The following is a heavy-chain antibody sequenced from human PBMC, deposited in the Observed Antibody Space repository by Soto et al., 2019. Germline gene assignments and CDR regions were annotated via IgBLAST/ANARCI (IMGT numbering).Heavy chain of an antibody. CDR1: GYTFTSYG. Sequence: QVQLVQSGAEVKKPGASVKVSCKASGYTFTSYGISWVRQAPGQGLEWMGWISAYNGNTNYAQKLQGRVTMTTDTSTSTAYMELRSLRSDDTAVYSCARAGRDILTGYYWGVSNDYWGQGTLVTVSS. D-gene: IGHD3-9*01. V-gene: IGHV1-18*01. J-gene: IGHJ4*02. CDR3: ARAGRDILTGYYWGVSNDY. CDR2: ISAYNGNT.